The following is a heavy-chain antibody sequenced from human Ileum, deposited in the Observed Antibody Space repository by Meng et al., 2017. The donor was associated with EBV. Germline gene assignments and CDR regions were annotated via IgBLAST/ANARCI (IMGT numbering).Heavy chain of an antibody. CDR3: ATYEKGAAGKGY. D-gene: IGHD6-13*01. CDR2: IDYGGST. J-gene: IGHJ4*02. V-gene: IGHV4-30-4*01. CDR1: GRSISSGAYH. Sequence: QVQLQESGPGRVTPSQTLSLPCAVSGRSISSGAYHWSWIRQPPGKGLEWIGFIDYGGSTYSNPSLKSRVTMSIDTSNNQFSLRLFSVTATDTAVYYCATYEKGAAGKGYWGQGTLVTVAS.